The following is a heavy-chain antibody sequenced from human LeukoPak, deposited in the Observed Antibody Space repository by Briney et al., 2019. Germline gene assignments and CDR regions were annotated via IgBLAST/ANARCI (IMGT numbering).Heavy chain of an antibody. V-gene: IGHV1-18*01. J-gene: IGHJ4*02. CDR3: ARERSSSWYREYYFDH. CDR2: ISAYNGNT. Sequence: GASVKVSCKASGYTFTSYGISWVRQAPGQGLEWMGWISAYNGNTNYAQKLQGRVTMTTDTSTSTAYMELRSLRSDDTAVYYCARERSSSWYREYYFDHWGQGTLVTVSS. CDR1: GYTFTSYG. D-gene: IGHD6-13*01.